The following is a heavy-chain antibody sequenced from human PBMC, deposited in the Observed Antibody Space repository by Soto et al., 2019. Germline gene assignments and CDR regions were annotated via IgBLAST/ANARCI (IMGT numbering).Heavy chain of an antibody. J-gene: IGHJ4*02. Sequence: SETLSLTCAVYGGSFSGYYWSWIRQPPGKGLEWIGEINHSGITNYNPSLKSRVTISVDTSKNQFSLKLSSVTAADTAVYYCARLRTMTTGVDYWGQGTLVPVSS. D-gene: IGHD4-17*01. CDR2: INHSGIT. CDR1: GGSFSGYY. V-gene: IGHV4-34*01. CDR3: ARLRTMTTGVDY.